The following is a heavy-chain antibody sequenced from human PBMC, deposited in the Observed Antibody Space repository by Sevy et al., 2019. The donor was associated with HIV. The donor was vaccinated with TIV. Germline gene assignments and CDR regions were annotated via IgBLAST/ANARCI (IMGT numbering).Heavy chain of an antibody. CDR3: AKDLGAGVWFEEGD. J-gene: IGHJ4*02. D-gene: IGHD3-10*01. V-gene: IGHV3-23*01. Sequence: GSLRLSCAASGFTFTSYAMSWVRQAPGKGLEWVSGISASGASTHDADSVKGRFTISRDNSKNTLHLQMNSLRGEDTAIYYCAKDLGAGVWFEEGDWGQGTLVTVSS. CDR2: ISASGAST. CDR1: GFTFTSYA.